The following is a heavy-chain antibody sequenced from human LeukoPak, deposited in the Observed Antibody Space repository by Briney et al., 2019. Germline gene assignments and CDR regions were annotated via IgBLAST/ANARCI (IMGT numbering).Heavy chain of an antibody. V-gene: IGHV3-30*02. Sequence: GGSLRLSCAASGFTFSTCGMHWVRQAPGKGLEWVAFLPYRGSDSNYAASVKGRFTISRDNSKNTLYLQMNSLRLEDSAFYYCAKDRHGHYALDYCGQGTLVTVSS. CDR3: AKDRHGHYALDY. J-gene: IGHJ4*02. CDR2: LPYRGSDS. CDR1: GFTFSTCG. D-gene: IGHD4-17*01.